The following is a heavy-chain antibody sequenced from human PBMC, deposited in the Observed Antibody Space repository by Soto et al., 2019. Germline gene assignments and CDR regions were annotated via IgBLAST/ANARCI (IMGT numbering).Heavy chain of an antibody. J-gene: IGHJ3*02. CDR3: AKDRGSHNWGDALDI. Sequence: EGSLRLSCAASGFTFSSYAMSWVRQAPGKGPEWVSAISGSGGSTYYADSVKGRFTISRDNSKNTLYLQMNSLRAEDTAVYYCAKDRGSHNWGDALDIWGQETMFTVSS. CDR2: ISGSGGST. CDR1: GFTFSSYA. V-gene: IGHV3-23*01. D-gene: IGHD7-27*01.